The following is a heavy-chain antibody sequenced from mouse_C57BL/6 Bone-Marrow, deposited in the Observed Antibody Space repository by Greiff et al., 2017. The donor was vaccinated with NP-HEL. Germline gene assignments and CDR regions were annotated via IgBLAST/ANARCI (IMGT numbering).Heavy chain of an antibody. CDR3: ARGSSTAQATLFDY. CDR1: GFTFSSYG. CDR2: ISRGGSFT. Sequence: EVQLVESGGDLVKPGGSLKLSCAASGFTFSSYGMSWVRQTPDKRLEWVATISRGGSFTYYPDSVKGRFTISRDNAKNTLYLQMSSLKSEDTAMYYCARGSSTAQATLFDYWGQGTTLTVSS. J-gene: IGHJ2*01. D-gene: IGHD3-2*02. V-gene: IGHV5-6*01.